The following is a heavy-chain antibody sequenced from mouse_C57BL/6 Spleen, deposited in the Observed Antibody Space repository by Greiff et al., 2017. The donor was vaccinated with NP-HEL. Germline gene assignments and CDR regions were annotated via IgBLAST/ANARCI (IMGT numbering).Heavy chain of an antibody. V-gene: IGHV1-69*01. CDR2: IDPSDSYT. Sequence: QVQLKQPGAELVMPGASVKLSCKASGYTFTSYWMHWVKQRPGQGLEWIGEIDPSDSYTNYNQKFKGKSTLTVDKSSSTAYMQLSSLTSEDSAVYYCARLKRSSYGYFDVWGTGTTVTVSS. CDR1: GYTFTSYW. D-gene: IGHD1-1*01. CDR3: ARLKRSSYGYFDV. J-gene: IGHJ1*03.